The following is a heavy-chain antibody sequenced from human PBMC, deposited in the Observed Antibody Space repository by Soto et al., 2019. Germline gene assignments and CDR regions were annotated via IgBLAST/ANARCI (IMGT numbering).Heavy chain of an antibody. CDR3: ARGGIGVVPARGWFDP. J-gene: IGHJ5*02. D-gene: IGHD2-2*01. CDR2: INHSGST. Sequence: QVQLQQWGAGLLKPSETLSLTCAVYGGSFSGYYWSWIRQPPGKGLEWMGEINHSGSTNYTPSLRGRVTISVHTSKHQFPLKLSSVTAADAAVYYCARGGIGVVPARGWFDPWGQGTLVPVSS. CDR1: GGSFSGYY. V-gene: IGHV4-34*01.